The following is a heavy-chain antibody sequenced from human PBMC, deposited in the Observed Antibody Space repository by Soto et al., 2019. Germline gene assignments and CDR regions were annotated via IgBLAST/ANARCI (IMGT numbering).Heavy chain of an antibody. CDR3: ANQYYGSGSYPDV. Sequence: QVQLVESGGGVVQPGRSLRLSCAASGFTFSSYAMHWVRQAPGKGLEWVAVISYDGSNKYYADSVKGRFTISRDNSKNTLYLQMNSLRAEDTAVYYCANQYYGSGSYPDVWGQGTTVTVSS. V-gene: IGHV3-30-3*01. D-gene: IGHD3-10*01. CDR2: ISYDGSNK. CDR1: GFTFSSYA. J-gene: IGHJ6*02.